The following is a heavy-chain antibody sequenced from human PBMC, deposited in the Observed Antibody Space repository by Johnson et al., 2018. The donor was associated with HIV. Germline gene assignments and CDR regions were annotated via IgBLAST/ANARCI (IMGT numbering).Heavy chain of an antibody. Sequence: VQLVESGGGVVRPGGSLRLSCAAYGFIIDDYGMSWVRQAPGKGLEWVSGINWNGGSIGYADSVKGRFTISRDNAKNSLHLQMNSLRAEDTAFYYCARDRRNRQWQRLDAFDIWGQGTMVIVSS. V-gene: IGHV3-20*04. CDR2: INWNGGSI. J-gene: IGHJ3*02. CDR3: ARDRRNRQWQRLDAFDI. CDR1: GFIIDDYG. D-gene: IGHD6-19*01.